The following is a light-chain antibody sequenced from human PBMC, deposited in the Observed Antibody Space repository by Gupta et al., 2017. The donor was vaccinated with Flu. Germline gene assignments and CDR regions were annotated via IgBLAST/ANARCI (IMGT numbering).Light chain of an antibody. CDR2: LAS. CDR3: MQALETPFT. Sequence: VTPGEAASISCRSSQSLVNTNGHSYLNWYLQKPGQSPQLIIYLASTRTSGVPARFEASGSGTXFTLKIXTVEAEDVGVYYCMQALETPFTFGXGTKVEIK. J-gene: IGKJ3*01. V-gene: IGKV2-28*01. CDR1: QSLVNTNGHSY.